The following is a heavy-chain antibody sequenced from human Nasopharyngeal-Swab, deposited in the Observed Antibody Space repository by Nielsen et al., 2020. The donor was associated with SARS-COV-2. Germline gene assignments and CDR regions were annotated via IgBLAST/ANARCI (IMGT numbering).Heavy chain of an antibody. CDR3: TRDAGGYNWFDP. CDR1: GDSVSGNSAT. CDR2: TYYRSKWFN. Sequence: SQTLSLTSAISGDSVSGNSATWSWIRQSPSRGLEWLGRTYYRSKWFNDYAVSVKSRITINPDTSKNQFSLQLNSVTPEDTAVYYCTRDAGGYNWFDPWGQGTLVTVSS. J-gene: IGHJ5*02. V-gene: IGHV6-1*01. D-gene: IGHD3-16*01.